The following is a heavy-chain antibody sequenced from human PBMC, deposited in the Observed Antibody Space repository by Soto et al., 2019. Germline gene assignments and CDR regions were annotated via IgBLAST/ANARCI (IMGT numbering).Heavy chain of an antibody. CDR2: INHSGST. V-gene: IGHV4-34*01. CDR3: ARGQRCSGGSCYSVWFDP. D-gene: IGHD2-15*01. CDR1: GGSFSGYY. J-gene: IGHJ5*02. Sequence: LSLTCAVYGGSFSGYYWSWIRQPPGKGLEWIGEINHSGSTNYNPSLKSRVTISVDTSKNQFSLKLSSVTAADTAVYYCARGQRCSGGSCYSVWFDPWGQGTLVTDSS.